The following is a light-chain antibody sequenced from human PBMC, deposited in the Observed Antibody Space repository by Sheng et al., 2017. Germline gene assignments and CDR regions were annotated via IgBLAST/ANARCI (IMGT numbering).Light chain of an antibody. J-gene: IGKJ2*01. CDR3: QQSYSTPRT. V-gene: IGKV1-39*01. CDR2: AAN. CDR1: QSISNS. Sequence: DILMTQSPSSLSASVGDRVTITCRASQSISNSLNWYQQKPGKAPKLLIYAANSFQSGVPSRFSGSGSGTDFTLTISSLHPEDFATYYCQQSYSTPRTFGQGTKLEIK.